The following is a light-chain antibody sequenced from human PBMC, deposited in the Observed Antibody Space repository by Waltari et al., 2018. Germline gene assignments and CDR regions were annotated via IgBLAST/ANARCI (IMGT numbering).Light chain of an antibody. J-gene: IGLJ1*01. Sequence: SFVLTQQPSVSVAPGGTAKITCGGSIVGSESVHWYQQKPGQAPVLVIYYDNDRPAGIPERFSGFTSGNTATLTISRVEAGDEADYYCQVWDTSIDVGVFGTGTKVTVL. V-gene: IGLV3-21*04. CDR2: YDN. CDR1: IVGSES. CDR3: QVWDTSIDVGV.